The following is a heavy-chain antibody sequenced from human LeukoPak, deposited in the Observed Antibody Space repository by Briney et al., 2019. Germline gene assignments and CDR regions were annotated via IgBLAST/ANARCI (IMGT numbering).Heavy chain of an antibody. Sequence: SQTLSLTCAISGDSVSSNSVAWNWIRQSPSRGLEWLGRTYYRSKWYNDYAVSVKGRITINPDTSKNQFSLQLNSVAPEDTAVYYCARDHCSGGSCHWRFDYWGQGTLVTVSS. J-gene: IGHJ4*02. D-gene: IGHD2-15*01. CDR1: GDSVSSNSVA. CDR2: TYYRSKWYN. CDR3: ARDHCSGGSCHWRFDY. V-gene: IGHV6-1*01.